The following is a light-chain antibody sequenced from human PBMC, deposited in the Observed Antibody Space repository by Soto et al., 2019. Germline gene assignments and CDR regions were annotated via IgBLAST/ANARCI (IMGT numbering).Light chain of an antibody. CDR2: EVN. J-gene: IGLJ1*01. CDR3: SSYTSSNTLEV. V-gene: IGLV2-14*01. Sequence: QSVLIQPASVSGSPGQSITISCTGTSRDVGGSNYVSWYQHHPHRAPKLLIYEVNYRPSGVSSRFSGSKSGNTASLTISGLQAEDEADYYCSSYTSSNTLEVFGVGTKVNVL. CDR1: SRDVGGSNY.